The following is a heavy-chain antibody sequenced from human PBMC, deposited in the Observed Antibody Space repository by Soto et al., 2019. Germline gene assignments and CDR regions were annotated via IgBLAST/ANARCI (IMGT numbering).Heavy chain of an antibody. CDR2: IYPGDSDT. CDR3: ARAPYDILNGYYPYYYYYYGMDV. Sequence: PGESLKISCKGSGYSFTSYWIGWVRQMPGKGLEWMGIIYPGDSDTRYSPSFQGQVTISADKSISTAYLQWSSLKASDTAMYYCARAPYDILNGYYPYYYYYYGMDVWGQGTTVT. CDR1: GYSFTSYW. D-gene: IGHD3-9*01. V-gene: IGHV5-51*01. J-gene: IGHJ6*02.